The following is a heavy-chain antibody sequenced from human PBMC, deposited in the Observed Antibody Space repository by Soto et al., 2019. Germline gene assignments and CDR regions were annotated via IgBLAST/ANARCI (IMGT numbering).Heavy chain of an antibody. CDR3: VTPGDPVAVRSYYYYYMDV. D-gene: IGHD2-15*01. CDR2: INPSGGST. Sequence: ASVKVSCKASGYTFTSYYMHWVRQAPGQGLEWMGIINPSGGSTSYAQKFQGRVTMTRDTSTSTVYMELSSLRSEDTAVYFCVTPGDPVAVRSYYYYYMDVWGKGTTVTVSS. J-gene: IGHJ6*03. CDR1: GYTFTSYY. V-gene: IGHV1-46*03.